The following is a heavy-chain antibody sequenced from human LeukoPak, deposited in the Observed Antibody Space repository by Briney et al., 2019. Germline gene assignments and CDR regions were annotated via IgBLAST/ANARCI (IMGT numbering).Heavy chain of an antibody. Sequence: PSQTLSLTCTVSGGSISSGDYYWSWIRQPPGKGLEWTGYIYYSGSTHYNPSLKSRVTISVDTSKNQFSLKLSSVTAADTAVYYCAREDHGGNFDYWGQGTLVTVSS. CDR1: GGSISSGDYY. CDR3: AREDHGGNFDY. CDR2: IYYSGST. J-gene: IGHJ4*02. D-gene: IGHD4-23*01. V-gene: IGHV4-30-4*01.